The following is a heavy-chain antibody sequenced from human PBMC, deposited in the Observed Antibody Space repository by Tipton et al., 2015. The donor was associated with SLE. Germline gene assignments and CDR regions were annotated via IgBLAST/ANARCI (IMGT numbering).Heavy chain of an antibody. CDR3: AKEFHSSGWYWSYNWFDP. D-gene: IGHD6-19*01. CDR2: ISSSSSYI. CDR1: GFTFSSYS. J-gene: IGHJ5*02. V-gene: IGHV3-21*01. Sequence: SLRLSCAASGFTFSSYSMNWVRQAPGKGLEWVSSISSSSSYIYYADSVKGRFTISRDNAKNSLYLQMNSLRAEDTAVYYCAKEFHSSGWYWSYNWFDPWGQGTLVTVSS.